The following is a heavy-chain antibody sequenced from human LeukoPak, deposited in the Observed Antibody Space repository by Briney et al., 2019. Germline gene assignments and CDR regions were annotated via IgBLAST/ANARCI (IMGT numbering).Heavy chain of an antibody. CDR3: ASGRPAHYFDS. Sequence: GGSLRLSCAASGFTVSSSYLTWVRQAPGKGLEWLSVIYSGGYTYYADSVKGRFFISRDISENMVCLQMNSLSVEDTAVYFCASGRPAHYFDSWGPGTLVTVS. CDR1: GFTVSSSY. CDR2: IYSGGYT. J-gene: IGHJ4*02. V-gene: IGHV3-66*01. D-gene: IGHD6-6*01.